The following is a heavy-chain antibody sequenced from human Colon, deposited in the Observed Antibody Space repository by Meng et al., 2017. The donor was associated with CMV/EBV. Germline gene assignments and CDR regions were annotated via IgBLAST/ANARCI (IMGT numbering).Heavy chain of an antibody. J-gene: IGHJ4*02. CDR3: ARGPMIAEGV. CDR2: IYSGGST. D-gene: IGHD2-21*01. V-gene: IGHV3-66*02. CDR1: GFTISSSY. Sequence: GGPLRLSCAASGFTISSSYMTWIRQAPGKGLEWVSLIYSGGSTFYADSVKGRLTISRDESTNTLFLQMNSLQVDDTGLYYCARGPMIAEGVWGLGTLVTVSS.